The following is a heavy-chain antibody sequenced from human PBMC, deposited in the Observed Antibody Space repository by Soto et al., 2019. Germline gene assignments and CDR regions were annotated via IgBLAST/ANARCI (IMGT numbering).Heavy chain of an antibody. J-gene: IGHJ4*02. Sequence: PGGSLRLSCAASGFTFSSYAMTWVRQAPGKGLEWVSAISGSGNTSYYADSVKGRFTISRDSSKKMLYLQMNSLRPEDTAVYYSAKDRGRTWYEDYWGQGTLVTVSS. CDR2: ISGSGNTS. D-gene: IGHD6-13*01. CDR1: GFTFSSYA. CDR3: AKDRGRTWYEDY. V-gene: IGHV3-23*01.